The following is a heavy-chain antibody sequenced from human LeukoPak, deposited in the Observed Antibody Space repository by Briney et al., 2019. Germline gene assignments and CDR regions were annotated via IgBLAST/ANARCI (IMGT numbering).Heavy chain of an antibody. V-gene: IGHV3-23*01. CDR1: GFAFSSYA. J-gene: IGHJ4*02. CDR2: ISGSGGST. D-gene: IGHD6-19*01. CDR3: AKGSSSGWYLFGY. Sequence: GGSLRLSCAASGFAFSSYAMSWVRQAPGKGLEWVSAISGSGGSTYYADSVKGRFTISRDNSKNTLYLQMNSLRAEDTAVYYCAKGSSSGWYLFGYWGQGTLVTVSS.